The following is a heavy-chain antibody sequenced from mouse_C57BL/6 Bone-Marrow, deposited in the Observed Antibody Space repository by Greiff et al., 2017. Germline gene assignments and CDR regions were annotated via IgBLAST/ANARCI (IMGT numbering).Heavy chain of an antibody. CDR1: GYTFTSYG. V-gene: IGHV1-81*01. CDR3: AMISGIYDYNPRYAMDY. CDR2: IYPRSGNT. D-gene: IGHD1-3*01. Sequence: QVQLQQSGAELARPGASVKLSCKASGYTFTSYGISWVKQRTGQGLEWIGEIYPRSGNTYYNEKLKGKATLTADKSSSTAYMELRSLTSEDSAVYFCAMISGIYDYNPRYAMDYWGQGTSVTVSS. J-gene: IGHJ4*01.